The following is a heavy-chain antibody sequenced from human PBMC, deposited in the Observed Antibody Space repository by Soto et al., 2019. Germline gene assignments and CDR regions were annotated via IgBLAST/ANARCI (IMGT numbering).Heavy chain of an antibody. Sequence: GASVKVSCKASGGTFSSYAISWVRQAPGQGLEWMGGIIPIFGTANYAQKFQGRATITADESTSTAYMELSSLRSEDTAVYYCASRISRYYYYGMDVWGQGTTVTVSS. V-gene: IGHV1-69*13. J-gene: IGHJ6*02. CDR3: ASRISRYYYYGMDV. CDR1: GGTFSSYA. CDR2: IIPIFGTA.